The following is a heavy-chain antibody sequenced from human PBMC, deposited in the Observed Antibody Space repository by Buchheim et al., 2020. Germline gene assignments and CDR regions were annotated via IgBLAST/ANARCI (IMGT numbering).Heavy chain of an antibody. Sequence: QVQLQESGPGLVKPSETLSLTCIVSGGSISRYYWSWFRQPPGEGLQWIGYIYYSGSSNSNPSLKSRVTMSLDASQSQFSLTLRSVTAADTAMYYCATGSESYTVDAFDVWGQGT. J-gene: IGHJ3*01. CDR1: GGSISRYY. CDR3: ATGSESYTVDAFDV. CDR2: IYYSGSS. V-gene: IGHV4-59*01. D-gene: IGHD3-10*01.